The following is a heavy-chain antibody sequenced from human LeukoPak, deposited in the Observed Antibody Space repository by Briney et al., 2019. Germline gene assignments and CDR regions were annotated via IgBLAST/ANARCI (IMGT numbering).Heavy chain of an antibody. CDR3: AKEGIQLWLRVSDYYMDV. D-gene: IGHD5-18*01. J-gene: IGHJ6*03. CDR1: GYTFTGYY. Sequence: ASVKVSCKASGYTFTGYYMHWVRQAPGQGLEWMGWINPNSGGTNDAQKFQGRVTMTRDTSISTAYMEPSRLRSDDTAVYYCAKEGIQLWLRVSDYYMDVWGKGTTVTVSS. V-gene: IGHV1-2*02. CDR2: INPNSGGT.